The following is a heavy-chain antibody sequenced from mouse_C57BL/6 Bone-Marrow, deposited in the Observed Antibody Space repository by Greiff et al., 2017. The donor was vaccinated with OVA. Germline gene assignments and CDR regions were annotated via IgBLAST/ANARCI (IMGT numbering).Heavy chain of an antibody. J-gene: IGHJ2*01. CDR3: ARSITTIVATGNFDY. CDR1: DSEVFPIAY. CDR2: ILPSIGRT. Sequence: QVQLQQSGSELRSPGSSVKLSCKDFDSEVFPIAYMSWVRQKPGHGFEWIGGILPSIGRTINGEKLEDKATSDADTLTNTAFLQLNSLTSEDSAIYYSARSITTIVATGNFDYWGQGTTLTVSS. V-gene: IGHV15-2*01. D-gene: IGHD1-1*01.